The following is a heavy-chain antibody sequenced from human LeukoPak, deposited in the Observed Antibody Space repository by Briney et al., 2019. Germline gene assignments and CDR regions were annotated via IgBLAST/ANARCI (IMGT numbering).Heavy chain of an antibody. D-gene: IGHD6-6*01. CDR1: GYTFTSYY. CDR3: ARDGIAARTDPFDY. V-gene: IGHV1-69*05. Sequence: ASVKVSCKASGYTFTSYYMHWVRQAPGQGLEWMGRIIPIFGTANYAQKFQGRVTITTDESTSTAYMELSSLRSEDTAVYYCARDGIAARTDPFDYWGQGTLVTVSS. CDR2: IIPIFGTA. J-gene: IGHJ4*02.